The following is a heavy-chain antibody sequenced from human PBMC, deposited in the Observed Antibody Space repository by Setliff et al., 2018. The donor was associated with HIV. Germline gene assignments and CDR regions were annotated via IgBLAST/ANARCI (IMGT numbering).Heavy chain of an antibody. Sequence: PSETLSLTCTVSGASITSHYWSWIRQSPGRELEWIGYIYSTGSTNYNPSLKSRVTISIDTSNNQFSPKLSSVTAADTAVYYCARVQSSEYNFWNGAFDPWGQGTLVTVSS. CDR2: IYSTGST. CDR1: GASITSHY. J-gene: IGHJ5*02. V-gene: IGHV4-59*08. D-gene: IGHD3-3*01. CDR3: ARVQSSEYNFWNGAFDP.